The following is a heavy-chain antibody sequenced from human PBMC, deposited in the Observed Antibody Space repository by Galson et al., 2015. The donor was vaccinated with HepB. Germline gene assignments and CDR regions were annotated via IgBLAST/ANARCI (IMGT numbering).Heavy chain of an antibody. CDR3: AKDRVTDLGRAARNYYYYGMDV. D-gene: IGHD5-18*01. Sequence: SLRLSCAASGFTFSSYAMSWVRQAPGKGLEWVSAISGSGGSTYYADSVKGRFTISRDNSKNTLYLQMNSLRAEDTAVYYCAKDRVTDLGRAARNYYYYGMDVWGQGTTVTVSS. CDR2: ISGSGGST. J-gene: IGHJ6*02. V-gene: IGHV3-23*01. CDR1: GFTFSSYA.